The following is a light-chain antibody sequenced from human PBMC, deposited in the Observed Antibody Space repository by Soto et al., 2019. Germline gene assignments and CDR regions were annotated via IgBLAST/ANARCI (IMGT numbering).Light chain of an antibody. V-gene: IGKV1-33*01. J-gene: IGKJ3*01. Sequence: DIQMTQSPSSLSASVGDRVTITCQASQDISNYLNWYQQKPGKAPKLLIYDASTLETGVPSRFSGSGSGTDFTFTISSLQPEDIATYYCQQYDNPPFTFGPGTKVDIK. CDR1: QDISNY. CDR3: QQYDNPPFT. CDR2: DAS.